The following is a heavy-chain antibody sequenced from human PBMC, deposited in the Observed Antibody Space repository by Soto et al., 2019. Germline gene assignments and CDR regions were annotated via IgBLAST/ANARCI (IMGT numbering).Heavy chain of an antibody. D-gene: IGHD6-19*01. V-gene: IGHV3-23*01. CDR1: GFTFSSYA. CDR3: AKWRDSSGFTYDAFDI. J-gene: IGHJ3*02. CDR2: ISGSGGST. Sequence: GGSLRLSCAASGFTFSSYAMSWVRQAPGKGLEWVSAISGSGGSTYYADSVKGRFTISRDNSKNTLYLQMNSLRAEDTAVYYCAKWRDSSGFTYDAFDIWGQGTMVTVSS.